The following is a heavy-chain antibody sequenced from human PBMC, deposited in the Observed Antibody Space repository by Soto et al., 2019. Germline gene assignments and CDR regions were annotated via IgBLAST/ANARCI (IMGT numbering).Heavy chain of an antibody. J-gene: IGHJ4*02. CDR2: IIPIFSTA. D-gene: IGHD3-22*01. Sequence: SVKVSCKASGGTFSSYAISWVRQAPGQGLEWMGGIIPIFSTANYAQKFQGRVTITADESTSTAYMELSSLRSEDTAVYYCARGANYYDSSGYIDYWGQGTLVTVSS. V-gene: IGHV1-69*13. CDR3: ARGANYYDSSGYIDY. CDR1: GGTFSSYA.